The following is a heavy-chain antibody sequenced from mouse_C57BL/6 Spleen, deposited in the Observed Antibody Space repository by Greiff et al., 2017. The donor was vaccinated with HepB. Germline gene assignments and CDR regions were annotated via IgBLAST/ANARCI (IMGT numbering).Heavy chain of an antibody. V-gene: IGHV5-4*01. J-gene: IGHJ2*01. CDR1: GFTFSSYA. CDR2: ISDGGSYT. Sequence: DVKLQESGGGLVKPGGSLKLSCAASGFTFSSYAMSWVRQTPEKRLEWVATISDGGSYTYYPDNVKGRFTISRDNAKNNLYLQMSHLKSEDTAMYYCARDETGPYYFDYWGQGTTLTVSS. D-gene: IGHD4-1*01. CDR3: ARDETGPYYFDY.